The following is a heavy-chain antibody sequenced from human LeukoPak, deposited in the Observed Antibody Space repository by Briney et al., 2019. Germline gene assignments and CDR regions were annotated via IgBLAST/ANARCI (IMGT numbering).Heavy chain of an antibody. Sequence: PSETLSLTCTVSGGSISSSSYYWGWIRQPPGKGLEWIGSIYYSGSTYYNPSLKSRVTISVDTSKNQFSLKLSSVTAADTAVYYCARSGAGMVRGVITTYYYYYMDVWGKGTTVTISS. D-gene: IGHD3-10*01. V-gene: IGHV4-39*07. CDR1: GGSISSSSYY. CDR3: ARSGAGMVRGVITTYYYYYMDV. CDR2: IYYSGST. J-gene: IGHJ6*03.